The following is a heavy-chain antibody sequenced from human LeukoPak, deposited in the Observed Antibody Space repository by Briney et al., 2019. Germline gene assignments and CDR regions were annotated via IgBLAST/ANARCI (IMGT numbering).Heavy chain of an antibody. Sequence: GGSLRLSCAASGFTFNNAWMNWVRQAPGKGLEWVGRIKSKTDGRTTDFAAPVKGRFTISRDDSKNTLYLQMNSLKTEDTAVYYCTTDYFDYWGQGTLVTVSS. V-gene: IGHV3-15*01. CDR3: TTDYFDY. CDR1: GFTFNNAW. CDR2: IKSKTDGRTT. J-gene: IGHJ4*02.